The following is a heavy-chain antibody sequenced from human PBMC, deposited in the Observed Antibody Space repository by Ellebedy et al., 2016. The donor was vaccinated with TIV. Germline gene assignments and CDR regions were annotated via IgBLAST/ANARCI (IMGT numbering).Heavy chain of an antibody. J-gene: IGHJ6*02. D-gene: IGHD2-15*01. V-gene: IGHV3-30*18. CDR3: AKQVSGYCSGGHCDGGATHFYYGMDV. CDR1: GFTFSSYA. CDR2: ISYDGSDK. Sequence: GESLKISCAASGFTFSSYAMHWVRQAPGKGLEWVALISYDGSDKYYADSVKGRFTISRDNSKNTLFLQVDSLRVEDTAVYYCAKQVSGYCSGGHCDGGATHFYYGMDVWGQGTTVTVSS.